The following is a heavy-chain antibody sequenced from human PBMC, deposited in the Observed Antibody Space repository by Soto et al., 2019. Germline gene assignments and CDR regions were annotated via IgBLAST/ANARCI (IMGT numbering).Heavy chain of an antibody. Sequence: SETLSLTCTVSGGSISSGDYYWSWIRQPPGKGLEWIGYIYYSGSTYYNQSLKSRVTKSEDTSKNQFSLKLNSVTAADTAVYYCARTTYYDFWSGPLSYGMDVWGQGTTVTVSS. CDR3: ARTTYYDFWSGPLSYGMDV. CDR2: IYYSGST. V-gene: IGHV4-30-4*01. CDR1: GGSISSGDYY. J-gene: IGHJ6*02. D-gene: IGHD3-3*01.